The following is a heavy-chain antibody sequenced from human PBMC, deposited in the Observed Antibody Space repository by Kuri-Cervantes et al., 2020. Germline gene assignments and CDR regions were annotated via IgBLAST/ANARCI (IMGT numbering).Heavy chain of an antibody. CDR2: IYYSGST. V-gene: IGHV4-39*07. Sequence: GSLRLSCTVSGGSISSSSYYWGWIRQPPGKGLEWIGSIYYSGSTYYNPSLKSRVTISVDTSKNQFSLKLSSVTAADTAVYYCARRQRKQQLVFQAGCFDYWGQGTLVTVSS. J-gene: IGHJ4*02. CDR1: GGSISSSSYY. CDR3: ARRQRKQQLVFQAGCFDY. D-gene: IGHD6-13*01.